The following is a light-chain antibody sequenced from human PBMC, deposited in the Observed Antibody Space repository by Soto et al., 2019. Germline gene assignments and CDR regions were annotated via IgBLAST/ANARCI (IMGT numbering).Light chain of an antibody. J-gene: IGLJ1*01. CDR3: QSADSSGTFV. CDR2: RDN. Sequence: SYELTQPPSVSVSPGQTARITCSGDAFPNQFAYWYQQRPGQAPVVMIYRDNERPSGIPERFSGSSSGTKVTLTISGVQAEDEADYYCQSADSSGTFVFGTGTKLTVL. V-gene: IGLV3-25*03. CDR1: AFPNQF.